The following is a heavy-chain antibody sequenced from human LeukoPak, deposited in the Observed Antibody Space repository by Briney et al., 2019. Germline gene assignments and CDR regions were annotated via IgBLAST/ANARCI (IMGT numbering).Heavy chain of an antibody. CDR3: ARVTHYNYFMDV. V-gene: IGHV3-48*01. CDR1: GFTFSSYS. Sequence: PGGSLRLSCAASGFTFSSYSMNWARQAPGKGLEWVSYISSSSSTIYYADSVKGRFTISRDNSKNTLYLQMNSLRVEDTAVYYCARVTHYNYFMDVWGKGTTVTISS. J-gene: IGHJ6*03. CDR2: ISSSSSTI.